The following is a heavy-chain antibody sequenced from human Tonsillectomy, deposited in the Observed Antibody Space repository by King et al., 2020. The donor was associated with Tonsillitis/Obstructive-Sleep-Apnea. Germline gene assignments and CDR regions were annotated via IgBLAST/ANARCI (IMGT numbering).Heavy chain of an antibody. D-gene: IGHD1-7*01. CDR2: IYYSGNT. J-gene: IGHJ6*03. Sequence: VQLQESGPGLVKPSETLSLTCIVSGGSISSYYWTWIRQPPGKGLEWIGFIYYSGNTNYNPSLKNRVTVSVDTSKNQFSLRLSSVTAADTAGYYCARGGFYRITGTVDYYMDVWGNGTMVTVSS. V-gene: IGHV4-59*01. CDR3: ARGGFYRITGTVDYYMDV. CDR1: GGSISSYY.